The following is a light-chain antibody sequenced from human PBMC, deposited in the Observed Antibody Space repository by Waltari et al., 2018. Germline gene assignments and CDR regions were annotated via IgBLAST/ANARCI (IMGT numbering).Light chain of an antibody. Sequence: QSVPPQPPSASGTPGQRVTISCSGSSSNIGSNYVYWYQQLPGTAPKLLIYRHNPRPSGVPDRFSGSKSGTSASLAISGLRSEDEADYYCAAWDDSLSGLFGGGTKLTVL. J-gene: IGLJ2*01. CDR3: AAWDDSLSGL. CDR2: RHN. CDR1: SSNIGSNY. V-gene: IGLV1-47*01.